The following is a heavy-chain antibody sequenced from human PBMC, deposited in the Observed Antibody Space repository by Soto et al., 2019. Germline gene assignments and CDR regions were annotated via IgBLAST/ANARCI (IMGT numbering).Heavy chain of an antibody. D-gene: IGHD2-2*01. CDR2: ISYDGSKK. V-gene: IGHV3-30*18. CDR1: GFTFSSYG. Sequence: QVQLVESGGGVVQPGRSLRLSCAASGFTFSSYGMHWVRQAPGKGLEWVVVISYDGSKKYYGDSVKGRFAISRDNSKNTLYLQMNSLRAEDTAVYYCAKGDCSSSTCYNYYYGMDVWGQGTTVTVSS. CDR3: AKGDCSSSTCYNYYYGMDV. J-gene: IGHJ6*02.